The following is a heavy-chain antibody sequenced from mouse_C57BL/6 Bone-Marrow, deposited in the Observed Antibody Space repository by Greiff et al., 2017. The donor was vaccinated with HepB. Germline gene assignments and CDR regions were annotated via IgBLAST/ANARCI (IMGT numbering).Heavy chain of an antibody. Sequence: EVKLVESGGGLVQPGGSLKLSCAASGFTFSDYYMYWVRQTPEKRLEWIAYISNGGGSTYYPDTVKGRFTISRDNAKNTLYLQMSRLKSEDTAMYYCARRAYYGYSFDYWGQGTTLTVSS. V-gene: IGHV5-12*01. J-gene: IGHJ2*01. CDR2: ISNGGGST. CDR1: GFTFSDYY. D-gene: IGHD2-9*01. CDR3: ARRAYYGYSFDY.